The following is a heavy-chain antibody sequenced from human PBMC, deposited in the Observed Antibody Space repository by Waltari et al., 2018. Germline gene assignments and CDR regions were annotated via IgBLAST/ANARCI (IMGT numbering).Heavy chain of an antibody. CDR1: GGSISSSSYY. CDR3: ARGPGIVPKHFDY. CDR2: IYYSGST. D-gene: IGHD2-2*01. V-gene: IGHV4-39*07. J-gene: IGHJ4*02. Sequence: QLQLQESGTGLVKPSATLSLTCTVSGGSISSSSYYWGWIRQPPGKGLEWIGSIYYSGSTYYNPSLKSRVTISVDTSKNQFSLKLSSVTAADTAVYYCARGPGIVPKHFDYWGQGTLVTVSS.